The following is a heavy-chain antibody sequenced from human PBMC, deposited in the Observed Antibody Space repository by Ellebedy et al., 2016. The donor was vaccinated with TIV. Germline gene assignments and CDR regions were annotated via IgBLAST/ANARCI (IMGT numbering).Heavy chain of an antibody. J-gene: IGHJ5*02. CDR3: AGRASYGDYAVQVNPWFDP. CDR2: IRQEGDEI. Sequence: GESLKISCAASGFNFRSYWMTWVRQAPGKGLEWVAKIRQEGDEIYYVESVKGRFTISRDNAKNSLFLQMNSRRVEDTAVYYCAGRASYGDYAVQVNPWFDPWGQGTLVTVSS. V-gene: IGHV3-7*01. CDR1: GFNFRSYW. D-gene: IGHD4-17*01.